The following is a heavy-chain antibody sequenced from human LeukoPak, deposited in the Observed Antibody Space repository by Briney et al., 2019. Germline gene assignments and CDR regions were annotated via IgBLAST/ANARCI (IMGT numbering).Heavy chain of an antibody. CDR1: GYTFTGYY. J-gene: IGHJ4*02. D-gene: IGHD6-13*01. CDR2: INPNSGGT. CDR3: ASTRLAAAGDLYFDY. V-gene: IGHV1-2*02. Sequence: ASVKVSCKASGYTFTGYYMHWVRQAPGQGLEWMGWINPNSGGTNHAQKFQGRVTMTRDTSISTAYMELSRLRSDDTAVYYCASTRLAAAGDLYFDYWGQGTLVTVSS.